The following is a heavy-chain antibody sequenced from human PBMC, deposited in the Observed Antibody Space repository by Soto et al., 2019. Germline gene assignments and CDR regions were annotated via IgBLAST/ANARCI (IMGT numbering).Heavy chain of an antibody. CDR3: ARDYSSGEIRYYYYYYGMDV. V-gene: IGHV1-18*04. CDR2: ISAYNGNT. J-gene: IGHJ6*02. CDR1: GYTFTSYG. D-gene: IGHD6-19*01. Sequence: GASVKVSCKASGYTFTSYGISWVRQAPGQGLEWMGWISAYNGNTNYAQKLQGRVTMTTDTSTSTAYMELRSLRSDDTAVYYCARDYSSGEIRYYYYYYGMDVWGQGTTVTVSS.